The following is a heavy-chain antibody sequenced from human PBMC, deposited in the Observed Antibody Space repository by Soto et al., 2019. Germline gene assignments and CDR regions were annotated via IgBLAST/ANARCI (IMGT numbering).Heavy chain of an antibody. Sequence: GGSLRLSCAASGFTFSSYAMSWVRQAPGKGLEWVSAISGSGGSTYYADSVKGRFTISRDNSKNTLYLQMNSLRAEDTAVYYCAKVLSTVTTGSPNWFDPWGQGTLVTVSS. CDR3: AKVLSTVTTGSPNWFDP. V-gene: IGHV3-23*01. CDR2: ISGSGGST. CDR1: GFTFSSYA. D-gene: IGHD4-4*01. J-gene: IGHJ5*02.